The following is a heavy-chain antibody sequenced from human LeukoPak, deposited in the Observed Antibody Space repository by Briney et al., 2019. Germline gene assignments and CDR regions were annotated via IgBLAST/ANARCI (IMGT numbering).Heavy chain of an antibody. CDR2: IYYSGST. CDR3: ARGGYYSRAFDI. J-gene: IGHJ3*02. Sequence: SETLSLTCAVSGGSISSGGYSWSWIRQPPGKGLEWIGYIYYSGSTYYNPSLKSRVTISVDASKNQFSLKLSSVTAADTAVYYCARGGYYSRAFDIWGQGTMVTVSS. CDR1: GGSISSGGYS. V-gene: IGHV4-30-4*07. D-gene: IGHD3-3*01.